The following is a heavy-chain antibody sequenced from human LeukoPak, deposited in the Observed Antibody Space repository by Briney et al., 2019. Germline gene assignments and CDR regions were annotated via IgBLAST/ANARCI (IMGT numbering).Heavy chain of an antibody. CDR1: GGSFSGYY. Sequence: SETLSLTCAVYGGSFSGYYWSWIRQPPGKGLEWIGEINHSGSTNYNPSLKSRVTISVDTSKNQFSLRLSSVTAADTAVYYCARGRQNDYWGQGTLVTVSS. CDR2: INHSGST. J-gene: IGHJ4*02. CDR3: ARGRQNDY. V-gene: IGHV4-34*01.